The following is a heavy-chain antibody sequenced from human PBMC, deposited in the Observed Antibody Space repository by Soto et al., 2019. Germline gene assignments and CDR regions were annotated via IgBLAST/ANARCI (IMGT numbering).Heavy chain of an antibody. D-gene: IGHD5-18*01. V-gene: IGHV5-51*01. J-gene: IGHJ6*02. CDR3: ARHGSGYSYGYYCYYGMDV. CDR1: GYSFTSYW. CDR2: IYPGDSDT. Sequence: GESLKISCKGSGYSFTSYWIGWVRQMPGKGLEWMGIIYPGDSDTRYSPSLQGQVTISADKSISTAYLQWSSLKASDTAMYYCARHGSGYSYGYYCYYGMDVWGQGTTVTVSS.